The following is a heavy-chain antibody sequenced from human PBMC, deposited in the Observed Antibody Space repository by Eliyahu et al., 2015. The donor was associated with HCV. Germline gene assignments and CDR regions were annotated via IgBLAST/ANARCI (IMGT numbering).Heavy chain of an antibody. J-gene: IGHJ3*02. V-gene: IGHV4-59*01. CDR1: GGSISXYY. CDR2: IYNIGST. D-gene: IGHD1-7*01. Sequence: QVQLQESGPGMVKPSETLSLTCTVSGGSISXYYWSWIRQPPGKGLEWIGYIYNIGSTNYNPSLKSRVTISTDASKKQFFLRLSSVTAADTAVYYCARDGVAYNWKYDAFDIWGQGTMVTVSS. CDR3: ARDGVAYNWKYDAFDI.